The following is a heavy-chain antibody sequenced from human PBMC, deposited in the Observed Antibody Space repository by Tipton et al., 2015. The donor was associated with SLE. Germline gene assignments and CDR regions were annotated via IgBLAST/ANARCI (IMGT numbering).Heavy chain of an antibody. V-gene: IGHV4-61*08. CDR2: IYYSGST. CDR1: GGSISSGGYY. D-gene: IGHD6-6*01. Sequence: TLSLTCTVSGGSISSGGYYWSWIRQPPGKGLEWIGYIYYSGSTNYNPSLKSRVTISVDTSKNQFSLKLSSVTAADTAVYYCARDKGSIAARPGAFDIWGQGTMVTVSS. CDR3: ARDKGSIAARPGAFDI. J-gene: IGHJ3*02.